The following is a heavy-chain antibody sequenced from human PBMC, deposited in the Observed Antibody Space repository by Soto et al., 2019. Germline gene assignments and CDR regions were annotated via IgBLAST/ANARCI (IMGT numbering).Heavy chain of an antibody. CDR2: ISYDGSNK. V-gene: IGHV3-30-3*01. CDR3: ARRPRAGRDTAMVRGMDV. Sequence: GSLRLSCAASGFTFSSYAMHWVRQAPGKGLEWVAVISYDGSNKYYADSVKGRFTISRDNSKNTLYLQMNSLRAEDTAVYYCARRPRAGRDTAMVRGMDVWGQGTTVTVSS. CDR1: GFTFSSYA. J-gene: IGHJ6*02. D-gene: IGHD5-18*01.